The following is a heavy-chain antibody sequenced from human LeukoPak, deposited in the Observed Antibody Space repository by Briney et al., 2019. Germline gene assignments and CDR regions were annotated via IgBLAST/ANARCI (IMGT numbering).Heavy chain of an antibody. V-gene: IGHV3-53*01. Sequence: PGGSLRLSCAASGFTVSSNYMIWVRQAPGKGLEWVSVIYSGGSTYYADSVKGRFTISRDNSKNTLYLQMNSLRAEDTAVYYCARDLGYSYGIYWGQGTLVTVSS. D-gene: IGHD5-18*01. J-gene: IGHJ4*02. CDR1: GFTVSSNY. CDR3: ARDLGYSYGIY. CDR2: IYSGGST.